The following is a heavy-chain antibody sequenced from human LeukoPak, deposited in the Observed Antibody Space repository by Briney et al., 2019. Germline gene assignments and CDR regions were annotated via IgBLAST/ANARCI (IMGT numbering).Heavy chain of an antibody. V-gene: IGHV3-74*01. CDR1: GFTFSSYW. D-gene: IGHD4-23*01. J-gene: IGHJ4*02. CDR3: ARAEAYGGELDS. CDR2: INSDGSST. Sequence: GGSLRLACAASGFTFSSYWMHWVRQAPGKGLVGVSRINSDGSSTSYADSVKGRFTISRDNAKNTLYLQMNSLRAEDTAVYYCARAEAYGGELDSWGQGTLVTVSS.